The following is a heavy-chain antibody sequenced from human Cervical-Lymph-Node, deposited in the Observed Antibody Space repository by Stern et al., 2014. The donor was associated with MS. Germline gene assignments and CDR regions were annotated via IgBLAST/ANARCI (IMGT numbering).Heavy chain of an antibody. CDR2: IYSGENT. CDR1: GFSVSNNY. CDR3: AREFVDTALLAYYGLDV. J-gene: IGHJ6*02. Sequence: DVQLVESGGGLVPPGGSLRLSCAASGFSVSNNYMSLVRQAPGKELEWVSIIYSGENTYYPDSVKGRFTISRDISKNTLYLQMTSLRPEDTAVYYCAREFVDTALLAYYGLDVWGQGTTVTVSS. V-gene: IGHV3-66*02. D-gene: IGHD5-18*01.